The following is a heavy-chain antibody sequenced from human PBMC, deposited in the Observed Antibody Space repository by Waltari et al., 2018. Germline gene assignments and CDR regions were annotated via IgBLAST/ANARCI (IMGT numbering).Heavy chain of an antibody. J-gene: IGHJ4*02. CDR1: VKSVTEVS. D-gene: IGHD1-26*01. Sequence: QVYLIQSEPEVKKPGASVKVSCKVSVKSVTEVSIQWVRQAPGKGLEWVGGFDPEDGERMYGQKFQDRVTMTEDTSTNTGYMELRDLRFDDTAVYYCATGAMGLWGQGTRVLVSS. CDR2: FDPEDGER. CDR3: ATGAMGL. V-gene: IGHV1-24*01.